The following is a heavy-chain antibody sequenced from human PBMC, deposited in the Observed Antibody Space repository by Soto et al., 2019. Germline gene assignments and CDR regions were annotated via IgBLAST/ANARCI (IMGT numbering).Heavy chain of an antibody. Sequence: QVHLEQSGAEVRKPGASVKVSCKASGYTFNSFGINWVRQAPGQGLEWLGWISAYNGNTNYAQKFHGRVTMTADTYTTTAYLELTSLRSDDTAVYYCAREFQYDSGGFHELYFWGQGTLVTVSS. CDR2: ISAYNGNT. D-gene: IGHD3-22*01. V-gene: IGHV1-18*04. CDR1: GYTFNSFG. J-gene: IGHJ4*02. CDR3: AREFQYDSGGFHELYF.